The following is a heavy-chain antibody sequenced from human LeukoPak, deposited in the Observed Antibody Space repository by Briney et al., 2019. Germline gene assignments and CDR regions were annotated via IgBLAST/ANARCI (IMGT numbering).Heavy chain of an antibody. D-gene: IGHD3-10*01. CDR2: ISGSGGST. V-gene: IGHV3-23*01. Sequence: GGSLRLSCAASGFTFSSYAMSWARQAPGKGLEWVSGISGSGGSTYYADSVKGRFTISRDNSKNTLYLQMNSLRAEDTAVYYCAKLWFGELLSPDAFDIWGQGTMVTVSS. J-gene: IGHJ3*02. CDR3: AKLWFGELLSPDAFDI. CDR1: GFTFSSYA.